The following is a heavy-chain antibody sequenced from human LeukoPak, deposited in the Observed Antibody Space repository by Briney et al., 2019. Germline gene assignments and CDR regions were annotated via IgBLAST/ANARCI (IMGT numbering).Heavy chain of an antibody. D-gene: IGHD6-6*01. Sequence: SETLSLTCTVSGDSISSFYWSWIRQPAGKGLEWIGHIYTSGSTTYNPSLKSRVTMSVDTSKNQFSLKLSSVTAADTAVYYCARDVIAARGSFDYWGQGTLVTVSS. V-gene: IGHV4-4*07. CDR1: GDSISSFY. J-gene: IGHJ4*02. CDR3: ARDVIAARGSFDY. CDR2: IYTSGST.